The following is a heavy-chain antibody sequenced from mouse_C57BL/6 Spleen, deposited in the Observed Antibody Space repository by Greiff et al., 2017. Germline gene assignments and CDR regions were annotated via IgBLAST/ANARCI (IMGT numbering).Heavy chain of an antibody. V-gene: IGHV1-69*01. D-gene: IGHD4-1*01. Sequence: VQLQQPGAELVMPGASVKLSCKASGYTFTSYWMHWVKQRPGQGLEWIGEIDPSDSYTNYNQKFKGKSTLTVDKSSSTAYMQLSSLTSEDSAVYYCARLANWYYFDYWGQGTTLTVSS. CDR3: ARLANWYYFDY. CDR1: GYTFTSYW. J-gene: IGHJ2*01. CDR2: IDPSDSYT.